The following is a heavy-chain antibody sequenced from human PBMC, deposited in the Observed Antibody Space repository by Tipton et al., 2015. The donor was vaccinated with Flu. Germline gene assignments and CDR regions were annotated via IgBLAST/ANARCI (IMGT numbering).Heavy chain of an antibody. V-gene: IGHV4-34*01. J-gene: IGHJ2*01. D-gene: IGHD2-15*01. CDR2: INHSGST. CDR1: GGSFSGYY. Sequence: TLSLTCAVYGGSFSGYYWSWIRQPPGRGLVWIGEINHSGSTNYNPSLKSRVTISVDTSKNQFSLKLRPVTAADTAVYYCARGYCSGGSCSYWYFDLWGRGTLVTGSS. CDR3: ARGYCSGGSCSYWYFDL.